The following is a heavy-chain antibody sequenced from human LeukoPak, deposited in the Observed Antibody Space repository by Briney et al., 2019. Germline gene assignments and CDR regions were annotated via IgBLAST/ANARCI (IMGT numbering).Heavy chain of an antibody. V-gene: IGHV5-51*01. CDR2: IYPGDSDT. J-gene: IGHJ4*02. CDR3: ARRGEAMDPFDY. CDR1: GYSFTSYW. D-gene: IGHD5-18*01. Sequence: GESLNISCKDSGYSFTSYWIGWVRQMPGKGLEWMGIIYPGDSDTRYSPSFQGQATISADKSINTAYLQWSSLKASDTAIYYCARRGEAMDPFDYWGQGTLVTVSS.